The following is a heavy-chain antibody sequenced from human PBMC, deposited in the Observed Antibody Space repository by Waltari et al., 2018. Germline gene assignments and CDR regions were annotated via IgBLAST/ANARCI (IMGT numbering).Heavy chain of an antibody. CDR1: GFTFSAHY. CDR3: VRLAATGSPYFDS. J-gene: IGHJ4*02. CDR2: IRNKANSYST. V-gene: IGHV3-72*01. Sequence: EVHLVESGGGLVQPGGSLRLSCVASGFTFSAHYMGWVRQAPGKGLEWVGHIRNKANSYSTEHAASVKGRFTISRDDSKDSLYLQMNSLEIEDTGVYYCVRLAATGSPYFDSWGQGTLVTVSS. D-gene: IGHD6-13*01.